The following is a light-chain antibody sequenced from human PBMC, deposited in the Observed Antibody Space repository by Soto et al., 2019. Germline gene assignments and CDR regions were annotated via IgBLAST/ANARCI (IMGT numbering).Light chain of an antibody. CDR2: DAY. V-gene: IGKV3-11*01. CDR1: QSFRGL. J-gene: IGKJ5*01. CDR3: QQRHMWPIT. Sequence: EIVMTQSPATLSVSPGERATLSCRASQSFRGLLAWYQQKPGQAPRLLIYDAYNRATGIPPRFSGSGSGTDFTLTISSPEPEDSAVYYCQQRHMWPITFGQGTRLAIK.